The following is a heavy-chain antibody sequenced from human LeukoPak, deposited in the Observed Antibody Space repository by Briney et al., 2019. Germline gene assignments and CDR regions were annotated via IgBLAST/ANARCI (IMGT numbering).Heavy chain of an antibody. D-gene: IGHD3-16*02. CDR3: AREVIMTESRAFDI. V-gene: IGHV3-64*01. J-gene: IGHJ3*02. Sequence: GGSLRLSCAASGFTFSSYAMHWVRQAPGKGLEYVSAISSNGGSTYYANSVKGRFTISRDNSKNTLYLQMGSLRAGDMAVYYCAREVIMTESRAFDIWGQGTMVTVSS. CDR1: GFTFSSYA. CDR2: ISSNGGST.